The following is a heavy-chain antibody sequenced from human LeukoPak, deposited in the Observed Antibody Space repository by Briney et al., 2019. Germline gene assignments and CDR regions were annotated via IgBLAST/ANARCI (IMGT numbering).Heavy chain of an antibody. CDR3: ARSPRDDYGDYELMNRDY. Sequence: KPAGSLRLPCAASGFTFSSYSLNWVRQAPPKGLDWVSSISSSSSYIYCADSVKGRFTIPRDHAKNSLYLQMNSLRDEDTAVYYCARSPRDDYGDYELMNRDYWGQGTLVTVSS. D-gene: IGHD4-17*01. CDR1: GFTFSSYS. J-gene: IGHJ4*02. V-gene: IGHV3-21*01. CDR2: ISSSSSYI.